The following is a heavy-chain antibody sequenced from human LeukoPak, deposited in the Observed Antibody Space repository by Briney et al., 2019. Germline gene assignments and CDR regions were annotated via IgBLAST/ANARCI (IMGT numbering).Heavy chain of an antibody. CDR1: GFTFSSYW. CDR3: ASVRLPGDAFDI. J-gene: IGHJ3*02. CDR2: INSDGSTT. Sequence: SGGSLRLSCAASGFTFSSYWMHWVRQAPGKGLVWVSRINSDGSTTTYADSVKGRFTISRDNAKNTVYLQMNSLRVEDTAMYFCASVRLPGDAFDIWGQGTRVTVSS. V-gene: IGHV3-74*01.